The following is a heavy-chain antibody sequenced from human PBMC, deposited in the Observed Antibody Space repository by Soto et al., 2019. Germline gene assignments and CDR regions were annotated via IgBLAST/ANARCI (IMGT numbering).Heavy chain of an antibody. V-gene: IGHV1-69*01. CDR3: AGTLRSGNIDRFF. J-gene: IGHJ4*02. CDR2: FIPVFGTS. CDR1: GGPFSSYT. Sequence: QVQLVQSGAEVKKPGSSVKVSCKASGGPFSSYTFTWVRQAPGEGLEWVGGFIPVFGTSNYAQRFQGRVTITADESTRTVYMEVNNLTSEDTAFYYCAGTLRSGNIDRFFWGQGTLLTVSS. D-gene: IGHD1-26*01.